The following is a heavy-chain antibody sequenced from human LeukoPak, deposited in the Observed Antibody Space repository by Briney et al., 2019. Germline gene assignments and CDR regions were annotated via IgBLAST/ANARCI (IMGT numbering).Heavy chain of an antibody. CDR3: AKDIRPPGRITIFEYYYYYYMDV. D-gene: IGHD3-3*01. V-gene: IGHV3-48*03. J-gene: IGHJ6*03. CDR1: GFTFSTYE. CDR2: ISSSASSI. Sequence: PGGSLRLSCAASGFTFSTYEMNWARQAPGKGLEWVSYISSSASSISYADSVKGRFTISRDNSKNTLYLQMNSLRAEDTAVYYCAKDIRPPGRITIFEYYYYYYMDVWGKGTTVTVSS.